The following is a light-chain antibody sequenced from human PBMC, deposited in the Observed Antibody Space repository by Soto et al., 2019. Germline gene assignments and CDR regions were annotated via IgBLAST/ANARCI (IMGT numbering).Light chain of an antibody. CDR1: QSISSY. V-gene: IGKV3-20*01. Sequence: EIVLTQSPGTLSLSPGERATLSCRASQSISSYLVWYQQKPGQAPRLLIYDTSSRATGIPDRFSGSGSGTDFALTISRLEPEDFAVYYCQQYAGSPWTFGQGTKV. CDR3: QQYAGSPWT. CDR2: DTS. J-gene: IGKJ1*01.